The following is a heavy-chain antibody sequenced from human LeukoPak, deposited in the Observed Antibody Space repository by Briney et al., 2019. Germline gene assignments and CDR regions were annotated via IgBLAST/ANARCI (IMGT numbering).Heavy chain of an antibody. CDR1: GGSISSYY. V-gene: IGHV4-4*07. CDR3: ARGLYDFWSGYYTPNWYFDL. Sequence: SETLSLTCTVSGGSISSYYWSWIRQPAGKGLEWIGRIYTSGSTNYNPSLKSRVTMSVDTSKNQFSLKLSSVTAADTAVYYCARGLYDFWSGYYTPNWYFDLWGRGTLVTVSS. D-gene: IGHD3-3*01. CDR2: IYTSGST. J-gene: IGHJ2*01.